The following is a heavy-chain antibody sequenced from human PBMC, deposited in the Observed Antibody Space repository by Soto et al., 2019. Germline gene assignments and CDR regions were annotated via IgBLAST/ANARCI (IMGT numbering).Heavy chain of an antibody. D-gene: IGHD2-15*01. V-gene: IGHV3-21*01. J-gene: IGHJ6*02. Sequence: GGSLRLSCVASGFTFSSYTMNWVRQAPGKGLEWVSAIRGFSPYTFYADSLKGRFTISRDNAKNSLYLQMNSLRAEDTAVYYCARDRGYDAHDYYYNAMDVWGQGTTVTVSS. CDR3: ARDRGYDAHDYYYNAMDV. CDR1: GFTFSSYT. CDR2: IRGFSPYT.